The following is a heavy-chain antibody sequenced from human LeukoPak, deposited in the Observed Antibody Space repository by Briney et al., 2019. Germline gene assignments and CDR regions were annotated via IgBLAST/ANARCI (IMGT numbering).Heavy chain of an antibody. D-gene: IGHD2-2*03. CDR1: GFTFSSYW. V-gene: IGHV3-74*03. CDR2: INSDGSST. Sequence: GGSLILSCAASGFTFSSYWMHWVRQAPGKGLVWVSRINSDGSSTKYADSVKGRFTISRDNAKNTLYVQMNNLRAEDTAVYYCARVDPKAPGDYSWGRGTLVTVSS. J-gene: IGHJ4*02. CDR3: ARVDPKAPGDYS.